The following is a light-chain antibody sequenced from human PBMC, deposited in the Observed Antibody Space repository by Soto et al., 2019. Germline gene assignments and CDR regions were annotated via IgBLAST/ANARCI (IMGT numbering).Light chain of an antibody. CDR1: QGIRTD. Sequence: AVPPTQSPSPLSSSVWDRVTIPCRASQGIRTDLGWYQQTKGKAPKLLISGASSLQSGVPPRFSGSGSGTDFTLTISRLQPEDFETYYCQQTLSFPPTFGQGTKVDIK. J-gene: IGKJ1*01. V-gene: IGKV1-6*01. CDR2: GAS. CDR3: QQTLSFPPT.